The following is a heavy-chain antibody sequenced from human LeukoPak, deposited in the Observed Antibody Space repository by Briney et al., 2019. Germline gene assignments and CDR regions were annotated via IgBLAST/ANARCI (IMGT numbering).Heavy chain of an antibody. CDR3: AKGDYCSSTSCYVNWFDP. D-gene: IGHD2-2*01. CDR2: ISGSGGST. V-gene: IGHV3-23*01. CDR1: GFTFSSYA. J-gene: IGHJ5*02. Sequence: GGSLTLSCAASGFTFSSYAMSWVRQAPGKGLEWVSAISGSGGSTYYADSVKGLFTISRDNYKNTLYLQMNSLRAEDTAVYYCAKGDYCSSTSCYVNWFDPWGQGTLVTVSS.